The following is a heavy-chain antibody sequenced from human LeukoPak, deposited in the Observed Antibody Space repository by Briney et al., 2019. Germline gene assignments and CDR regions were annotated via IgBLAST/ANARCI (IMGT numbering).Heavy chain of an antibody. Sequence: GGSLRLSCAASGFTFSSYAMSWVRQAPGKGLEWVSAISGSGTNTYYADSVKGRSTISRDNSKNTLYLQINSLRAEDTAVYYCAKDPFRARISAPDYWGQGTLVTVSS. CDR1: GFTFSSYA. J-gene: IGHJ4*02. CDR3: AKDPFRARISAPDY. V-gene: IGHV3-23*01. CDR2: ISGSGTNT. D-gene: IGHD6-6*01.